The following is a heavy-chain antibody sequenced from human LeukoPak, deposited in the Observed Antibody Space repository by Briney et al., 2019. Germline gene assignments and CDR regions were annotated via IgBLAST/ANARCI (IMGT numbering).Heavy chain of an antibody. V-gene: IGHV1-69*13. Sequence: ASVKVSCKASGGTFSSYAISWVRQAPGQGLEWMGGIIPIFGIADYEQKFQGRVTITADESTSTAYMELSSLRSEDTAVYYCARSSRGYSYVFWFDPWGQGTLVTVSS. CDR3: ARSSRGYSYVFWFDP. J-gene: IGHJ5*02. CDR1: GGTFSSYA. CDR2: IIPIFGIA. D-gene: IGHD5-18*01.